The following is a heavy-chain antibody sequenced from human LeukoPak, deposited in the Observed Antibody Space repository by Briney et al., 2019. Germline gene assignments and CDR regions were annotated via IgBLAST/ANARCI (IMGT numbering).Heavy chain of an antibody. CDR2: IYYSGST. V-gene: IGHV4-59*01. D-gene: IGHD1-26*01. Sequence: SETLSLTCTASGGSISSYYWSWIRQPPGKGLEWIGYIYYSGSTNYNPSPKSRVTISVDTSKNQFSLKLSSVTAADTAVYYCARATVYSGSYLPLFDYWGQGTLVTVSS. J-gene: IGHJ4*02. CDR3: ARATVYSGSYLPLFDY. CDR1: GGSISSYY.